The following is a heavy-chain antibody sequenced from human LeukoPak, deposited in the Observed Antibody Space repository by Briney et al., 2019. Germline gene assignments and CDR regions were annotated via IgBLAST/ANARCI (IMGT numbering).Heavy chain of an antibody. D-gene: IGHD3-22*01. J-gene: IGHJ4*02. V-gene: IGHV3-23*01. CDR2: ISGSGGST. Sequence: GGSLRLSCAASGFTFSSYAMSWVRQAPGKGLEWVSAISGSGGSTYYADSVKGRFTISRDNSKNTLYLQMNSLKTEDTAVYYCTTDGDYYDSSTNFDYWGQGTLVTVSS. CDR1: GFTFSSYA. CDR3: TTDGDYYDSSTNFDY.